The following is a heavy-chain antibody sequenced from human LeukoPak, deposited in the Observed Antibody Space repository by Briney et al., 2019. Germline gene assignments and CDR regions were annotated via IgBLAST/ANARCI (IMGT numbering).Heavy chain of an antibody. Sequence: GASVKVSCKASGYTFTSYYMHWVRQATGQGLEWMGWMNPNSGNTGYAQKFQGRVTMTRNTSISTAYMELSSLRSEDTAVYYCARGSKGVLRHNAKLYYFDYWGQGTLVTVSS. CDR3: ARGSKGVLRHNAKLYYFDY. CDR2: MNPNSGNT. J-gene: IGHJ4*02. D-gene: IGHD3-16*01. CDR1: GYTFTSYY. V-gene: IGHV1-8*02.